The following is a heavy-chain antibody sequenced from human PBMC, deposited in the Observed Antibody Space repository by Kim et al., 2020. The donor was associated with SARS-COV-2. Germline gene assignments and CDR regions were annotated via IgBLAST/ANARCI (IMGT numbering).Heavy chain of an antibody. Sequence: KGRLTISRDNSKNSLYLQMNSLRTEDTALYYCAKDLTHPAIAVAGTGGDYWGQGTLVTVSS. V-gene: IGHV3-43*01. D-gene: IGHD6-19*01. J-gene: IGHJ4*02. CDR3: AKDLTHPAIAVAGTGGDY.